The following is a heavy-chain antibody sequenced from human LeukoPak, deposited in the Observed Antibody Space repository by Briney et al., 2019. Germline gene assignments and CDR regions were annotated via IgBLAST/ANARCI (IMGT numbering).Heavy chain of an antibody. D-gene: IGHD6-19*01. Sequence: PGGSLRLFCAASGFAFSNQAMGWVRQASGKGLECVSVISDSGDITYYTDSVKGRFTISRDNSKNTLFLQMHSLRAEDTAVYYCAKDARRTSGWYFFDYWGQGTLVTVSS. CDR1: GFAFSNQA. V-gene: IGHV3-23*01. J-gene: IGHJ4*02. CDR3: AKDARRTSGWYFFDY. CDR2: ISDSGDIT.